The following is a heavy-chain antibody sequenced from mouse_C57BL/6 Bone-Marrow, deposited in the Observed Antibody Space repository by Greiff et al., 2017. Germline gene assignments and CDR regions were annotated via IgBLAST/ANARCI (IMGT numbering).Heavy chain of an antibody. J-gene: IGHJ1*03. V-gene: IGHV5-12*01. D-gene: IGHD1-1*01. CDR1: GFTFSDYY. Sequence: EVHLVESGGGLVQPGGSLKLSCAASGFTFSDYYMYWVRQTPEKRLEWVAYISNGGGSTYYPDTVKGRFTISRDNATNTMYLQMSRLKSEDTAMYYCARHRPNYYGSSYWYFDVWGTGTTVTVSS. CDR2: ISNGGGST. CDR3: ARHRPNYYGSSYWYFDV.